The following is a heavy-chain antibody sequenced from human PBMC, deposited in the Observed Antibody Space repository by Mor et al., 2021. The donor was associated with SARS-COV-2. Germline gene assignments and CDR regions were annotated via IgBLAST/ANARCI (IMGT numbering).Heavy chain of an antibody. Sequence: RNKANSHTTESAASVKGRFTISRDDSKNSLYLQMTSLKTEDTAVYYCTRGGRGSPLDYWGQGTLVTVSS. V-gene: IGHV3-72*01. J-gene: IGHJ4*02. D-gene: IGHD1-26*01. CDR3: TRGGRGSPLDY. CDR2: RNKANSHTT.